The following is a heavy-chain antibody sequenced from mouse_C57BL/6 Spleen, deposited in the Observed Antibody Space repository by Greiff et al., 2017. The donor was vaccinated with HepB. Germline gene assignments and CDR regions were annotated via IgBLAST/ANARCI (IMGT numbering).Heavy chain of an antibody. CDR2: ISDGGSYT. CDR3: AREDYGSSWYFDV. CDR1: GFTFSSYA. J-gene: IGHJ1*03. D-gene: IGHD1-1*01. Sequence: VQVVESGGGLVKPGGSLKLSCAASGFTFSSYAMSWVRQTPEKRLEWVATISDGGSYTHYPDNVKGRFTISRDNAKNNLYLQMSHLKSEDTAIYYCAREDYGSSWYFDVWGTGTTVTVSS. V-gene: IGHV5-4*01.